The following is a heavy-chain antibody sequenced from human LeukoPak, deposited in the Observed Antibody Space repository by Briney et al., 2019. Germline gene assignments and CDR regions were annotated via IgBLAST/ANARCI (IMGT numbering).Heavy chain of an antibody. CDR1: GGTFSSYA. Sequence: SVKVSCKASGGTFSSYAINWVRQAPGQGLEWMGGITPIFGTANYAQKFQGRVTITADESTSTAYMELSSLRSEDTAVYYCASPAYDSSGYYYRYYFDYWGQGTLVTVSS. D-gene: IGHD3-22*01. J-gene: IGHJ4*02. CDR2: ITPIFGTA. CDR3: ASPAYDSSGYYYRYYFDY. V-gene: IGHV1-69*13.